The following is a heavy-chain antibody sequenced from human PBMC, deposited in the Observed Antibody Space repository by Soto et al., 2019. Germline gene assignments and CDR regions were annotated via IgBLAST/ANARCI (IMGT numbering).Heavy chain of an antibody. CDR2: ISAYNGNT. CDR1: GYTFTSYG. D-gene: IGHD6-6*01. Sequence: ASVKVSCKASGYTFTSYGISCVRQAPGQGLEWMGWISAYNGNTNYAQKLPGRVTMTTDTSTSTAYMKLRTLRSDDTAVYFCARDRWQLVLGGWFDPWGQGTLVTVCS. J-gene: IGHJ5*02. V-gene: IGHV1-18*01. CDR3: ARDRWQLVLGGWFDP.